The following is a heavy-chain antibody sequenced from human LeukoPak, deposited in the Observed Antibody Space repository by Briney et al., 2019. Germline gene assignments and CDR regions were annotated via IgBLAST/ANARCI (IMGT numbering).Heavy chain of an antibody. CDR1: GGTFSSYA. CDR3: QGFLEKAYYYYYMDV. Sequence: GASVKVSCKASGGTFSSYAISWVRQAPGQGLEWMGGIIPIFGTANYAQKFQGRVTITADESTSTAYMELSSLRSEDTAVYYCQGFLEKAYYYYYMDVWGKGTTVTVAS. D-gene: IGHD3-3*01. V-gene: IGHV1-69*13. CDR2: IIPIFGTA. J-gene: IGHJ6*03.